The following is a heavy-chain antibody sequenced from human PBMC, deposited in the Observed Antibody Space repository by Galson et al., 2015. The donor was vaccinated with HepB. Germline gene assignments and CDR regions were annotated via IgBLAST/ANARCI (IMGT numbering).Heavy chain of an antibody. CDR1: GFTFSSYG. V-gene: IGHV3-33*08. CDR2: IWYDGSNK. Sequence: SLRLSCAASGFTFSSYGMHWVRQAPGKGLEWVAVIWYDGSNKYYADSVKGRFTISRDNSKNTLYLQVNSLRAEDTAVYYCARDVLYDDYVWGRSSPHDAFDIWGQGTMVTVSS. CDR3: ARDVLYDDYVWGRSSPHDAFDI. D-gene: IGHD3-16*01. J-gene: IGHJ3*02.